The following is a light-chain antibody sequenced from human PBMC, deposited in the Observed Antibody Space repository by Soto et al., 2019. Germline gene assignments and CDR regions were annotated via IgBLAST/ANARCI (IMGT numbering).Light chain of an antibody. CDR3: RQRGNWFRKIR. CDR2: DAS. CDR1: QSVSSSY. Sequence: EIVWTQNTGTLSLPHGERATLPCRARQSVSSSYLAWYQQKPGQAPRLLIYDASNRATGIPARFSGSGSGTDFTLTISSLVSEDFAVFRCRQRGNWFRKIRFADGARLEI. V-gene: IGKV3D-20*02. J-gene: IGKJ5*01.